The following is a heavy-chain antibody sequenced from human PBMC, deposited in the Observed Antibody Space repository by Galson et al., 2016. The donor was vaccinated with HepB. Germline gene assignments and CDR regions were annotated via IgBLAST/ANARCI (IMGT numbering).Heavy chain of an antibody. J-gene: IGHJ4*02. D-gene: IGHD2-21*02. CDR1: GFSLTTRGMS. CDR3: ARRHYSADSGGFAH. CDR2: SDWDDDE. V-gene: IGHV2-70*17. Sequence: PALVKPTQTLTLTCTFSGFSLTTRGMSVSWIRQPPGKALEWLARSDWDDDEFYSPSLKTRLTISKDTSKDQVVLSMTSVNPVDTATYYCARRHYSADSGGFAHWGQGILVTVSS.